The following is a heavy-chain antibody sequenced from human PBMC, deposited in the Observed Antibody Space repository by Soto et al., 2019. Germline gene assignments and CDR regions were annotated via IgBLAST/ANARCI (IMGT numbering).Heavy chain of an antibody. V-gene: IGHV3-23*01. CDR3: AKGYAGGRPYYFDH. CDR1: GFTSSGYA. CDR2: ISDSGGST. D-gene: IGHD2-8*02. J-gene: IGHJ4*02. Sequence: PGGSLRLSCAASGFTSSGYAMSWVRQAPGKGLEWVSAISDSGGSTWYADSVKGRFTISRDNSVNTVSLQMNSLRAEDTALYYSAKGYAGGRPYYFDHCGQGALVTVSS.